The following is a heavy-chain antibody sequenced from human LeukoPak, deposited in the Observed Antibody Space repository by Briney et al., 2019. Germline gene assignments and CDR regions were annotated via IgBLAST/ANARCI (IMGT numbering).Heavy chain of an antibody. V-gene: IGHV1-69*06. J-gene: IGHJ4*02. D-gene: IGHD3-22*01. CDR3: AKDSSGYYPAGFDY. CDR1: GGTFSSYA. CDR2: IIPIFGTA. Sequence: GASVKVSCKASGGTFSSYAISWVRQAPGQGLEWMGGIIPIFGTANYAQKFQGRVTITADKSTSTAYMELSSLRSEDTALYYCAKDSSGYYPAGFDYWGQGTLVTVSS.